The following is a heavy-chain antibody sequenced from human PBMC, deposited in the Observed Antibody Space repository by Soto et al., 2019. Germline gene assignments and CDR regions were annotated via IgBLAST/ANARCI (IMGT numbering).Heavy chain of an antibody. J-gene: IGHJ3*02. CDR3: ARDSGVRGVDDAFDI. Sequence: SVKFSCTASGGTFSSYAISWVRQAPGQGLEWMGGVIPIFGTANYAQKFQGRVTITADESTSTAYMELSSLRSEDTAVYYCARDSGVRGVDDAFDIWGQGTMVT. CDR1: GGTFSSYA. CDR2: VIPIFGTA. V-gene: IGHV1-69*13. D-gene: IGHD3-10*01.